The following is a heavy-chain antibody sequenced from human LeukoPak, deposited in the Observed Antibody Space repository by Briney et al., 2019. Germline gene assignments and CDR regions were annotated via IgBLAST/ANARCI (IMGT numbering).Heavy chain of an antibody. CDR3: AIAESVTAFDI. D-gene: IGHD2-8*01. CDR1: DASISSYF. J-gene: IGHJ3*02. V-gene: IGHV4-4*09. CDR2: IYSSGST. Sequence: SETLSLTCSVSDASISSYFWSWIRQPPGRGLEWIGHIYSSGSTYYNPSLKSRVTVSMEPSRNQFSLKLASVTAADTGMYYCAIAESVTAFDIWGQGTVVTVSS.